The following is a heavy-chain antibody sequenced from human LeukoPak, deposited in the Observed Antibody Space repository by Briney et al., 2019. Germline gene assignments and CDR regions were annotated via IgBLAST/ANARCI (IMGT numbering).Heavy chain of an antibody. CDR3: ARDTDYGDYGFGFDP. J-gene: IGHJ5*02. CDR1: GFTVSSNY. D-gene: IGHD4-17*01. Sequence: PGGSLRLSCAATGFTVSSNYMSWVRQAPGKGLEWVSVIYSGGSTYYADSVKGRFTISRDNSKNTLYLQMNSLRAEDTAVYYCARDTDYGDYGFGFDPWGQGTLVTVSS. V-gene: IGHV3-66*01. CDR2: IYSGGST.